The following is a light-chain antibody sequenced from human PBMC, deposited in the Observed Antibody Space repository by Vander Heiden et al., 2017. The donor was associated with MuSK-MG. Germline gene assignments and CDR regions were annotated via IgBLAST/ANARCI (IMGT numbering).Light chain of an antibody. CDR2: AAS. V-gene: IGKV1-39*01. J-gene: IGKJ5*01. Sequence: DIQMTQSPSSLSASVGDRVTITCRASQSISSYLNWYQQKPWKAPKLLIYAASSLQSGVPSRFSGSGSGTDFTLTISSLQPEDFATYYCQQSNSSPPITFGQGTRLEIK. CDR1: QSISSY. CDR3: QQSNSSPPIT.